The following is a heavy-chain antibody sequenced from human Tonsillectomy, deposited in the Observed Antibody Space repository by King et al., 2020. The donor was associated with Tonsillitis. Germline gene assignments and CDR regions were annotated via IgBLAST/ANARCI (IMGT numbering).Heavy chain of an antibody. Sequence: QLQESGPGLVKPSQTLSLTCTVSGGSISSGSYYWSWIRQPAGKGLEWIGRIYTSGSTNYNPSLKSRVTISVDTSKNQFSLKLNSVTAADTAVYYCARSMYSFGFYSDYWGQGTLVTVSS. J-gene: IGHJ4*02. CDR1: GGSISSGSYY. D-gene: IGHD5-18*01. CDR2: IYTSGST. CDR3: ARSMYSFGFYSDY. V-gene: IGHV4-61*02.